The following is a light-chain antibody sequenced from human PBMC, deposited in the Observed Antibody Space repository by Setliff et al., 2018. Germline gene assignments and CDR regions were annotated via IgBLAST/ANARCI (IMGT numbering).Light chain of an antibody. CDR1: ESINNY. J-gene: IGKJ5*01. CDR2: AAS. V-gene: IGKV1-39*01. Sequence: DIQMTQSPSILSASIGDRVTITCRTSESINNYLSWYQQKPGKAPELLISAASRLHSGVPSRFSGRGSGTDFTLTISSLQPEDFATYYCQQSFTAPFTFGQGTRLEIK. CDR3: QQSFTAPFT.